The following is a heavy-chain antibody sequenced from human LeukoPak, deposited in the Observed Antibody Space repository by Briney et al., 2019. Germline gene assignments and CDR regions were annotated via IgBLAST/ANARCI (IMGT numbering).Heavy chain of an antibody. D-gene: IGHD3-9*01. CDR1: GYTFTTYN. J-gene: IGHJ5*02. Sequence: ASVKVSCKASGYTFTTYNINWVRQATGQGLEWLGWINPNSGKTDYAQKFQGRLTMTRDTSMSTAYMELRSLRSEDTAVYYCARAPSEIRYFDWLPSNHWFDPWGQGTLVTVSS. CDR2: INPNSGKT. V-gene: IGHV1-8*01. CDR3: ARAPSEIRYFDWLPSNHWFDP.